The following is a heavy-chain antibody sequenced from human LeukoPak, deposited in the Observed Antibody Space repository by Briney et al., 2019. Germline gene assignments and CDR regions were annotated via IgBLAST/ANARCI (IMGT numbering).Heavy chain of an antibody. CDR3: ARGYSSSWFSQYNWFDP. J-gene: IGHJ5*02. Sequence: SETLSLTCTVSGGSISSGGYYWSWIRQHPGKGLEWIGYIYYSGSTYYNPSLKSRVTISVDTSKNQFSLKLSSVTAADTAVYYCARGYSSSWFSQYNWFDPWGQGTLVTVSS. CDR1: GGSISSGGYY. CDR2: IYYSGST. V-gene: IGHV4-31*03. D-gene: IGHD6-13*01.